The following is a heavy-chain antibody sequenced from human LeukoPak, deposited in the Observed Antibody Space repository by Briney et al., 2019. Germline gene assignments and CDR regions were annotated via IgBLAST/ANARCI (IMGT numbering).Heavy chain of an antibody. CDR3: ARERFYDILTGYSA. Sequence: GGSLRLSCAASGFSFSSYSMNWVRQAPGKGLEWVSYISASSTTIYYADSVKGRFTISRDNAKNSLYLQMNSLRAEDTAVYYCARERFYDILTGYSAWGQGTLVTVSS. V-gene: IGHV3-48*01. D-gene: IGHD3-9*01. CDR2: ISASSTTI. J-gene: IGHJ5*02. CDR1: GFSFSSYS.